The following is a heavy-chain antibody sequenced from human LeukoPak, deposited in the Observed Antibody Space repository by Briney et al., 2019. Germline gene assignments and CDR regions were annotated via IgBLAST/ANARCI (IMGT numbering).Heavy chain of an antibody. CDR2: IIPIFGTA. D-gene: IGHD2-15*01. Sequence: SVKVSCKASGGTFSSYAISWVRQAPGQGREWMGGIIPIFGTANYAQKSQGRVTITADESTSTAYMELSSLRSEDTAVYYCARDLVGSRAEGWFDPWGQGTLVTVSS. CDR3: ARDLVGSRAEGWFDP. V-gene: IGHV1-69*13. J-gene: IGHJ5*02. CDR1: GGTFSSYA.